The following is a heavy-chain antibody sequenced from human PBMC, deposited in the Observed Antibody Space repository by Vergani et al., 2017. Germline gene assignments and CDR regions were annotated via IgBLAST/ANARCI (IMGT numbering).Heavy chain of an antibody. CDR3: AKAGRTIFGVVIKYYFDY. Sequence: EVQLVESGGGLVQPGGSLRLSCAASGFTFSSYDMHWVRQATGKGLEWVSAIGTAGDTYYPGSVKGRFTISRDNSKNTLYLQMNSLRAEDTAVYYCAKAGRTIFGVVIKYYFDYWGQGTLVTVSS. V-gene: IGHV3-13*01. J-gene: IGHJ4*02. CDR2: IGTAGDT. D-gene: IGHD3-3*01. CDR1: GFTFSSYD.